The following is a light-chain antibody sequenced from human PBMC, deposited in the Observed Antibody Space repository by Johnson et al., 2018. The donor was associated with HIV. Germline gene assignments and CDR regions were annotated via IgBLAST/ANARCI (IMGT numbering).Light chain of an antibody. CDR1: SSNIGNNY. J-gene: IGLJ1*01. CDR2: ENN. V-gene: IGLV1-51*02. Sequence: QSVLTQPPSVSAAPGQKVTISCSGSSSNIGNNYVSWYQQLPGTAPKLLIYENNKRPSGIPDRFSGSKSGAPATLGITGLQTGDEADYYCGTWDSSLSAYVFGTVTKVTVL. CDR3: GTWDSSLSAYV.